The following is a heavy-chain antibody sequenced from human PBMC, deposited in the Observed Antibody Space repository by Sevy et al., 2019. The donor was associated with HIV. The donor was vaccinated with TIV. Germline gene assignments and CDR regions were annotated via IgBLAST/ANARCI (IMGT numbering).Heavy chain of an antibody. D-gene: IGHD3-10*01. V-gene: IGHV3-30-3*01. Sequence: GGSLRLSCAVAGFTFSRYAMHWVRQAPGKGLEWVAVMSYDGGNKYYADSVKGRFTISRDKSKNTLFLHMNSLRAEDTAVYYCARIGMVQTYGTAPWYWGQGTLVTVSS. J-gene: IGHJ4*02. CDR1: GFTFSRYA. CDR3: ARIGMVQTYGTAPWY. CDR2: MSYDGGNK.